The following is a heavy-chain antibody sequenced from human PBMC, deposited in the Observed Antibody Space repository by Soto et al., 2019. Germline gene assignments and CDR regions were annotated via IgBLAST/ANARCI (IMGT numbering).Heavy chain of an antibody. D-gene: IGHD1-26*01. CDR2: ISSSSSYI. J-gene: IGHJ4*02. V-gene: IGHV3-21*01. CDR1: GFTFSSYS. Sequence: EVQLVESGGFLVKPGGYLRLSCAASGFTFSSYSMNLVRQAPGTGLAWVSTISSSSSYIYYAESVKGRFTISRDNTKNSMYLQMNSLRAEDTAVYYCPRGVVVGSFDDWGQGTLVPVSS. CDR3: PRGVVVGSFDD.